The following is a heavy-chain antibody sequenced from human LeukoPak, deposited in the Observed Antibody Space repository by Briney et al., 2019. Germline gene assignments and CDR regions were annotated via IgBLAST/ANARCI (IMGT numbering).Heavy chain of an antibody. V-gene: IGHV1-18*01. CDR1: GYTFNSYG. Sequence: ASVKVSCKASGYTFNSYGISWVRQVPGQGLELMGWSSVYNGVTRYAQKFQGRVTVATDKSTTTAYLELTNLRSDDTAIYFCARDGRFEYSHFYYFDFWGQGTLVTVSS. CDR2: SSVYNGVT. D-gene: IGHD6-6*01. CDR3: ARDGRFEYSHFYYFDF. J-gene: IGHJ4*02.